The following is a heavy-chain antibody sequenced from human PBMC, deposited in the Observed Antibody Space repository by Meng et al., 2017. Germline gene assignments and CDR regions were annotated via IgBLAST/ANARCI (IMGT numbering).Heavy chain of an antibody. CDR1: GFALSTSGVG. J-gene: IGHJ5*02. CDR2: IYWYDDK. D-gene: IGHD2-21*02. V-gene: IGHV2-5*01. Sequence: PLKEYCPTRVKPTQTLTLTCTFSGFALSTSGVGVGWFRQPPGKALEWLALIYWYDDKRYSPSLKSRLTITKDTPKNQVVLTMTNMDPVDTATYYCAHRRGDSREGWFDPWGQGTLVTVSS. CDR3: AHRRGDSREGWFDP.